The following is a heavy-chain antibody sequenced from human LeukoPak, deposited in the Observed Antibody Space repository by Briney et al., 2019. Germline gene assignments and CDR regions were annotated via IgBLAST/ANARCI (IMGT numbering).Heavy chain of an antibody. J-gene: IGHJ4*02. D-gene: IGHD6-6*01. CDR3: GSSSGGGMDY. CDR2: INHSGST. Sequence: SETLSLTCAVYGGSFSGYYWSWIRQPPGKGLEWIGEINHSGSTDYNPSLKSRVPISVDTSKNQFSLKLSSLNAPDTPVYSCGSSSGGGMDYWGQGTLVTVSS. CDR1: GGSFSGYY. V-gene: IGHV4-34*01.